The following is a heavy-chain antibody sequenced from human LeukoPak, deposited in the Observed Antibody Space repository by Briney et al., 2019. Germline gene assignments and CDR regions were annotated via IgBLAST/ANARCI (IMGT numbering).Heavy chain of an antibody. CDR3: AKDRPAAILNFDY. CDR2: MSGSGGRT. Sequence: GGSLRLSCAASGFTFSGYGMSWVRQAPGKGLEWVSAMSGSGGRTYYADSVKGRFTISRDNSKNTLYLQMNSLRAEDTAVYYCAKDRPAAILNFDYWGQGTLVTVSS. V-gene: IGHV3-23*01. D-gene: IGHD2-2*02. CDR1: GFTFSGYG. J-gene: IGHJ4*02.